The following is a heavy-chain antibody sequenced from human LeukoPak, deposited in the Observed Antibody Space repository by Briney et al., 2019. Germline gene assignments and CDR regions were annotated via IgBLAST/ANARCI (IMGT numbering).Heavy chain of an antibody. J-gene: IGHJ4*02. CDR1: SGSIISHY. CDR2: IYYTGTT. CDR3: ARQLVDNSFDY. D-gene: IGHD5-12*01. V-gene: IGHV4-59*08. Sequence: SETLSLTCTVSSGSIISHYWSWARQPPGKGLEWIGYIYYTGTTNYNPSLKSRVTMSVDTSKNQFSLKLSSVTAADTAVYYCARQLVDNSFDYWGQGTLVTVSS.